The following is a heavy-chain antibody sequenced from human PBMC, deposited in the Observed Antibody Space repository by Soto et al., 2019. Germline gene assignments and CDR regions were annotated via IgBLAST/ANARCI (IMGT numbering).Heavy chain of an antibody. Sequence: QVQLVQSGAEVKKPGASVRVSCKASGYTFTNYYIDWVRQAPGQGLEWMGIINTNGGSTMYAQKFQGRVTMTRDTSTSTVYVELSSLVSEDTAVYCCGRAAWTTVTNRLNDVFDVWGQGTMVTVSS. CDR2: INTNGGST. D-gene: IGHD4-17*01. V-gene: IGHV1-46*03. CDR3: GRAAWTTVTNRLNDVFDV. J-gene: IGHJ3*01. CDR1: GYTFTNYY.